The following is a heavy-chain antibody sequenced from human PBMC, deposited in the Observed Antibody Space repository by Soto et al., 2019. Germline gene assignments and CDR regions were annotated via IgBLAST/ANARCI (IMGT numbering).Heavy chain of an antibody. CDR3: ARGIPRRPADYYYYYGMDV. CDR1: GFTFSDYY. CDR2: ISSSSSYT. J-gene: IGHJ6*01. D-gene: IGHD2-2*02. V-gene: IGHV3-11*06. Sequence: GYSLRLSCPASGFTFSDYYISWIRQAPAKGLEWVSYISSSSSYTNYADSVKGRFTISRDNAKNSLYLQMNSLRAEDTAVYYCARGIPRRPADYYYYYGMDVWGQGSTVTVS.